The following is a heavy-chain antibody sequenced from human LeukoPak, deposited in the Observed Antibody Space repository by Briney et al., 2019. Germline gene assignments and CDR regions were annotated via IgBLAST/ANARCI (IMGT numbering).Heavy chain of an antibody. D-gene: IGHD2-21*01. Sequence: ASVKVSCKVSGYTLTELSMHWVRQAPGKGLEWVGGFDPEDGETIYAQKFQGRVTMTEDTSTDTAYMELSSLRSEDTAVYYCATVIRNFVVVIANAFDIWGQGTMVTVSS. V-gene: IGHV1-24*01. CDR1: GYTLTELS. J-gene: IGHJ3*02. CDR2: FDPEDGET. CDR3: ATVIRNFVVVIANAFDI.